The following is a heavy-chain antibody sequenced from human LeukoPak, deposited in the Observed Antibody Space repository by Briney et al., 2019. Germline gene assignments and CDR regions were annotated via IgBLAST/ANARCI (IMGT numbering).Heavy chain of an antibody. V-gene: IGHV4-4*07. J-gene: IGHJ6*03. CDR2: MYTSGST. CDR3: TTDSNYYYYMDV. CDR1: GASISSYY. Sequence: SETLSLTCTVPGASISSYYWSWIRQPAGKGLEWIGRMYTSGSTNYNPSLKSRVTMSVDTSKNQFSLKLSSVTAADTAVYYCTTDSNYYYYMDVWGKGTTVIVSS.